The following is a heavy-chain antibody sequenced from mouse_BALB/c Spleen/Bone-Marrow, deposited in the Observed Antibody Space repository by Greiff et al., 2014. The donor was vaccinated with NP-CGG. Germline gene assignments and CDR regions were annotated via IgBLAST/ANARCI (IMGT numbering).Heavy chain of an antibody. V-gene: IGHV1-69*02. D-gene: IGHD2-1*01. CDR2: IDPSDSET. J-gene: IGHJ3*01. CDR3: ARDRFCSGNYGFVY. Sequence: VQLQQSGAELVKPGAPVKLSCKASGYTFTSYWMNWIKQRPGRGFEWIGRIDPSDSETHYNQKFKDKATLTVDKSSSTAYIQLSSLTSEDSAVYYGARDRFCSGNYGFVYWGQGTLVTVSA. CDR1: GYTFTSYW.